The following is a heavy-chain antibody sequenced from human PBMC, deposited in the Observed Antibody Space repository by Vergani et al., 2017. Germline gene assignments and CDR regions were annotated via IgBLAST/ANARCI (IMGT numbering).Heavy chain of an antibody. D-gene: IGHD2-2*01. J-gene: IGHJ4*02. CDR1: GGSISSGGYY. CDR3: ARDTPXCSSTSCRYRYFDY. Sequence: QVQLQESGPGLVKPSQTLTLTCTVSGGSISSGGYYWSWIRQHSGKGLEWIGYIYYSGSTYYNPSLKSRVTISVDTSKNQFSLKLSSVTAADTAVYYCARDTPXCSSTSCRYRYFDYWGQGTLVTVSS. V-gene: IGHV4-31*03. CDR2: IYYSGST.